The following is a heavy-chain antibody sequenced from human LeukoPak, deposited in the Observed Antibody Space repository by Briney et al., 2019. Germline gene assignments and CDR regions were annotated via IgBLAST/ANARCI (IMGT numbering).Heavy chain of an antibody. CDR3: AKVDGMWFGETNYDY. D-gene: IGHD3-10*01. CDR1: GFTFSSYA. Sequence: GGSLRLSCAASGFTFSSYAMHWVRQAPGNGLGWVAVISYDGSNKYYADSVKGRFTISRDNSKNTLYLQMNSMRAEDTAVYYCAKVDGMWFGETNYDYWGQGTLVTVSS. CDR2: ISYDGSNK. V-gene: IGHV3-30*04. J-gene: IGHJ4*02.